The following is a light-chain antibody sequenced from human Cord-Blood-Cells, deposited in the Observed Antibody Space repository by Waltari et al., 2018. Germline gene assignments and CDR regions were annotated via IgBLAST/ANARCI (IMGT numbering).Light chain of an antibody. CDR2: DAS. V-gene: IGKV3-11*01. Sequence: EIVLTQSPATLSLSPGERATLSCRASQSVSSYLAWYQQKPGQAPRLLIYDASNSATGIPARFSGSGSGTDFTLTICSLEPEDFAVYYCQQRSNWPPTFGQGTKVEIK. CDR3: QQRSNWPPT. CDR1: QSVSSY. J-gene: IGKJ1*01.